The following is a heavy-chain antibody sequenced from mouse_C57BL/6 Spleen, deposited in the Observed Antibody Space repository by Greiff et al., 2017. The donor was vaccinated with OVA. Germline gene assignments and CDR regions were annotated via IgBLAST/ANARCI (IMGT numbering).Heavy chain of an antibody. Sequence: VQLQESGAELAKPGASVKLSCKASGYTFTSYWMHWVKQRPGQGLEWIGYINPSSGYTKYNEKFKGKATLTADKSSSTAYLQLSSLTSEDSAVYYCGEGRYYSYAMDYWGQGTSVTVSS. CDR1: GYTFTSYW. D-gene: IGHD2-12*01. V-gene: IGHV1-7*01. CDR3: GEGRYYSYAMDY. CDR2: INPSSGYT. J-gene: IGHJ4*01.